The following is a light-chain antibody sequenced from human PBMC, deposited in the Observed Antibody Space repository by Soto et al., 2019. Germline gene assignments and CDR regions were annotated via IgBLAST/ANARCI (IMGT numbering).Light chain of an antibody. Sequence: EIALTQSPGTLSLSPGEIATLSCSASQTLSNSFIALYQHKPGQAPRLLVYDTSTRATGIPDRYSGSGSGTDFTLTISRLEPEDFAVFFCQQYGTSEIIFGQGTRLEIK. CDR3: QQYGTSEII. CDR1: QTLSNSF. CDR2: DTS. J-gene: IGKJ5*01. V-gene: IGKV3-20*01.